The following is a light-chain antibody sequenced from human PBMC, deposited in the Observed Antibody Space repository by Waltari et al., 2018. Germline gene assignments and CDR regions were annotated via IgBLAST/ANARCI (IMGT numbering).Light chain of an antibody. V-gene: IGKV4-1*01. CDR2: LTS. CDR1: QNVLYGSDNKNY. CDR3: QQFYTTPPMFT. J-gene: IGKJ2*01. Sequence: DIVMTQSPDSLAVSLGERAPIHCKSSQNVLYGSDNKNYLAWFQQKPGQPPKLLIYLTSTRASGVPDRFSGSGSGTDFTLTISSLQAEDVAVYYCQQFYTTPPMFTFGQGTKVEIK.